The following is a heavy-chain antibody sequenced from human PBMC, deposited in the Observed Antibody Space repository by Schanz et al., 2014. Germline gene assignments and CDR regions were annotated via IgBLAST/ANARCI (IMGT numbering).Heavy chain of an antibody. CDR1: GFTFDDYT. CDR3: ARDEGRDGYNLAFDV. V-gene: IGHV3-43*01. CDR2: IYINAGST. J-gene: IGHJ3*01. Sequence: VQLVESGGVVVQPGGSLRLSCAASGFTFDDYTMHWVRQAPGKGLEWVSTIYINAGSTRYADSVKGRFIISRDSSKNTLFLQMNSLRPEDTAVYFCARDEGRDGYNLAFDVWGQGTLVTVSS. D-gene: IGHD5-12*01.